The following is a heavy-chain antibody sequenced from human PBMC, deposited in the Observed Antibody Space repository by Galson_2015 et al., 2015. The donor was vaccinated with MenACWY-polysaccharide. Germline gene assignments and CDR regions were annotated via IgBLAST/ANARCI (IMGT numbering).Heavy chain of an antibody. J-gene: IGHJ2*01. V-gene: IGHV3-21*01. CDR1: GFTFSSYS. D-gene: IGHD3-22*01. CDR2: ISSSSSYI. Sequence: SLRLSCAASGFTFSSYSMNWVRQAPGKGLEWVSSISSSSSYIYYADSVKGRFTISRDNAKNSLYLQMNSLRAEDTAVYYCARDPYDSSGYPYWYFDLWGRGTLVTVSS. CDR3: ARDPYDSSGYPYWYFDL.